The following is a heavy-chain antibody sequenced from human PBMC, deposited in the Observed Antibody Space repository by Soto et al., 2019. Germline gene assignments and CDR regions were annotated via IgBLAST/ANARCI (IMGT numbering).Heavy chain of an antibody. J-gene: IGHJ5*02. CDR1: GYTFNIYW. V-gene: IGHV3-74*01. CDR3: ARAREDGYSDYEGNWFDP. CDR2: INSDGSST. Sequence: EVQLVESGGGLVQPGGSLRLSCAASGYTFNIYWMHWVRQAPGKGLVWVSRINSDGSSTTYADSVKGRFTISRDNAKNTLYLQMNSLRAEDTGVYHCARAREDGYSDYEGNWFDPWGQGTLVTVSS. D-gene: IGHD5-12*01.